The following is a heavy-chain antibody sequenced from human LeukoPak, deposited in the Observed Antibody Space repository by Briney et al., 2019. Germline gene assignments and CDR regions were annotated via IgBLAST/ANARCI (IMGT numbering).Heavy chain of an antibody. V-gene: IGHV4-59*01. D-gene: IGHD3-22*01. CDR2: IYYSGST. Sequence: PSETPSLTCTVSGGSISSYYWSWIRQPPGKGLEWIGYIYYSGSTNYNPSLKSRVTISVDTSKNQFSLKLSSVTAADTAVYYCARHDSSGYYPDYWGQGTLVTVSS. CDR1: GGSISSYY. J-gene: IGHJ4*02. CDR3: ARHDSSGYYPDY.